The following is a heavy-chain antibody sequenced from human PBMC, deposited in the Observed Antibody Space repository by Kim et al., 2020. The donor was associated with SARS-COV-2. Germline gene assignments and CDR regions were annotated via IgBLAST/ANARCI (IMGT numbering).Heavy chain of an antibody. Sequence: SGGGAATYYADSVRGRFTISRDKSKNTVYLDVKSLRAEDTAVYFCTANLDVWGQGTTVTVSS. CDR2: SGGGAAT. CDR3: TANLDV. V-gene: IGHV3-23*01. J-gene: IGHJ6*02. D-gene: IGHD2-21*02.